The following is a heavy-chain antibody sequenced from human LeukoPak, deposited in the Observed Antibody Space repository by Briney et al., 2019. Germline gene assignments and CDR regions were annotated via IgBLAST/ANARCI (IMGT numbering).Heavy chain of an antibody. Sequence: GGSLRLSCAASGFTVSSNYMSWVRQAPGKGLEWVSVIYSGGSTYYADSVKGRFTISRDNSKNTLYLQMNSLRAEDTAVYYCAKYSSGYTLYYWGQGTLVTVSS. D-gene: IGHD3-22*01. V-gene: IGHV3-53*01. CDR2: IYSGGST. CDR1: GFTVSSNY. CDR3: AKYSSGYTLYY. J-gene: IGHJ4*02.